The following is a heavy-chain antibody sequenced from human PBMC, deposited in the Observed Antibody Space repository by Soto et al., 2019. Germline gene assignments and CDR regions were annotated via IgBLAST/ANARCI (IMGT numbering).Heavy chain of an antibody. CDR3: ARARDIVVVVAAYFDY. CDR1: GYTFTSYY. J-gene: IGHJ4*02. Sequence: ASVKVSCKASGYTFTSYYMHWVRQAPGQGLEWMGIINPSGGSTSYAQKFQGRVTMTRDTSTSTVYMELSSLRSEDTAVYYCARARDIVVVVAAYFDYWGQGTLVTVSS. CDR2: INPSGGST. D-gene: IGHD2-15*01. V-gene: IGHV1-46*03.